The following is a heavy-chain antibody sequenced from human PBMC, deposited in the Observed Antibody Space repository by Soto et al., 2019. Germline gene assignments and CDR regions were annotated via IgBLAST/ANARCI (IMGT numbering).Heavy chain of an antibody. J-gene: IGHJ6*04. CDR1: EFTFSTYA. D-gene: IGHD4-17*01. V-gene: IGHV3-23*01. CDR3: AKGMVDHGDSDV. CDR2: ISDRGGST. Sequence: EVQLLESGGGLVQPGGSLRLSCAASEFTFSTYAMSWVRQAPGKGLEWVSTISDRGGSTYYADSVRGRFTISRDNSKDTLYRQMGSLRAEDTAVDYCAKGMVDHGDSDVWGKGTTVTVSS.